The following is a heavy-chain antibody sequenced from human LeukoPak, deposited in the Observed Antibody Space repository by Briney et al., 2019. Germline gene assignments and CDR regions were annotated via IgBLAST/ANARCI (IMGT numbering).Heavy chain of an antibody. V-gene: IGHV3-7*03. D-gene: IGHD1-26*01. CDR3: ARAVFLGSPRGNDAFDI. CDR2: IKQDGSET. J-gene: IGHJ3*02. Sequence: GGSLRLSCAASGFTFTNNFMSWVRQVPGKGLEWVANIKQDGSETTYADSVRGRFSIFRDNSKNTLYLQMNSLRAEDTAVYYCARAVFLGSPRGNDAFDIWGQGTMVTVSS. CDR1: GFTFTNNF.